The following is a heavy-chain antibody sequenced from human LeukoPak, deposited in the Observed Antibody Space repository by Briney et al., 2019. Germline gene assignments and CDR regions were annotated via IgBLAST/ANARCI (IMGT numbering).Heavy chain of an antibody. CDR2: VKKDGSEK. J-gene: IGHJ4*02. Sequence: GGSLRLSCAASGFTFSSYWMSWVRQAPGKGLEWVANVKKDGSEKYYVDSVKGRFTISRDNAKTSLYLQMNSLRAEDTAVYYCARDLSGVAGYTYGRGIDYWGQGTLVTVSS. D-gene: IGHD5-18*01. CDR1: GFTFSSYW. V-gene: IGHV3-7*01. CDR3: ARDLSGVAGYTYGRGIDY.